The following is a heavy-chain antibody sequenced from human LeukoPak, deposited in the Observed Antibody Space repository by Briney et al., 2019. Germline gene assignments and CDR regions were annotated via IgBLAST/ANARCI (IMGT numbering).Heavy chain of an antibody. Sequence: ASVKVSCKASGYTFTGYYMHWVRQAPGQGLEWMGWINPNSGGTNYAQKFQGRVTMTRDTSISTAYMELSRPRSDDTDVYYCARGRNNLNWFDPWGQGTLVTVSS. J-gene: IGHJ5*02. V-gene: IGHV1-2*02. CDR2: INPNSGGT. CDR3: ARGRNNLNWFDP. CDR1: GYTFTGYY. D-gene: IGHD1-14*01.